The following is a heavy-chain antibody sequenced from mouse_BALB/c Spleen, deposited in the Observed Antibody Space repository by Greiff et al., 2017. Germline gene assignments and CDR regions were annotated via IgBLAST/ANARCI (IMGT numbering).Heavy chain of an antibody. CDR1: GYSITSDYA. Sequence: EVKLMESGPGLVKPSQSLSLTCTVTGYSITSDYAWNWIRQFPGNKLEWMGYISYSGSTSYNPSLKSRISITRDTSKNQFFLQLNSVTTEDTATYYCARVGRYAMDYWGQGTSVTVSS. V-gene: IGHV3-2*02. D-gene: IGHD4-1*01. J-gene: IGHJ4*01. CDR3: ARVGRYAMDY. CDR2: ISYSGST.